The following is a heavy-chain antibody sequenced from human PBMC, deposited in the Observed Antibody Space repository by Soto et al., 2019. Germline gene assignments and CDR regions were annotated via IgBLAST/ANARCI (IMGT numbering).Heavy chain of an antibody. CDR3: ARVPVRKYYGAGSYNNYSFGMDV. V-gene: IGHV4-61*01. CDR2: IYYSGST. D-gene: IGHD3-10*01. Sequence: SETLSLTCTVSGGSVSSGSYYWSWIRQPPGKGLEWIGYIYYSGSTNYNPSLKSRVTISVDTSKNQFSLKLTSVTAAYTAVYYCARVPVRKYYGAGSYNNYSFGMDVWGQGTTVTVSS. CDR1: GGSVSSGSYY. J-gene: IGHJ6*02.